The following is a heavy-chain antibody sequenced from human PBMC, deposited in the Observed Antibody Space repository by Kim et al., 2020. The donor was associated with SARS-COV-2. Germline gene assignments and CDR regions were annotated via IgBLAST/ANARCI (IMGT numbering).Heavy chain of an antibody. J-gene: IGHJ4*02. CDR3: ARGGYSSGWYHRDY. Sequence: TPSPMSRVTISLYTSKNRFSLKLSSVTAADTAVYYCARGGYSSGWYHRDYWGQGTLVTVSS. V-gene: IGHV4-34*01. D-gene: IGHD6-19*01.